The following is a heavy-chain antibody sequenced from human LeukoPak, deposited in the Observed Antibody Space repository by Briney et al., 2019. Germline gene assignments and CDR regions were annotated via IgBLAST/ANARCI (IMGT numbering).Heavy chain of an antibody. V-gene: IGHV4-31*03. J-gene: IGHJ3*02. Sequence: SETLSLTCTVSGSSISSSSYYWSWIRQHPGKGLEWIGYIYYSGSTYYNPSLKSRVSISLDTSKNQFSLKLSSVTAADTAVYYCARDPATVSDDAFDIWGQGTMVTVSS. CDR1: GSSISSSSYY. CDR3: ARDPATVSDDAFDI. CDR2: IYYSGST. D-gene: IGHD4-17*01.